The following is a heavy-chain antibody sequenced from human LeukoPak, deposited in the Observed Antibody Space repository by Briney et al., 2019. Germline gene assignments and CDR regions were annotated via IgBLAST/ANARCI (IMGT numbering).Heavy chain of an antibody. CDR3: ARARDCSGGTCYQFNWFDP. J-gene: IGHJ5*02. CDR1: GGSISSGAYY. CDR2: IFYSGNT. V-gene: IGHV4-31*11. D-gene: IGHD2-15*01. Sequence: PSETLSLTCAVSGGSISSGAYYWSWIRQYPGKGLEWIGYIFYSGNTYYNPSLKSRVTISVDTSKNQFSLTLSSVTAADTAVYYCARARDCSGGTCYQFNWFDPWGQGTLVTVSS.